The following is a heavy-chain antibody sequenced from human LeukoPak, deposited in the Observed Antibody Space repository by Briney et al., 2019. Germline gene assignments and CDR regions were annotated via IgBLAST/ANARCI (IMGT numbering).Heavy chain of an antibody. CDR3: AREMATIRGLVDY. Sequence: GGSLRLSCAASGFTFSSYGMHWVRQAPGKGLEWVAVISYDGSNKYYADSVKGRFTISRDNSKNTLYLQMNSLRAEDTAVYYCAREMATIRGLVDYWGQGTLVTVSS. V-gene: IGHV3-30*03. D-gene: IGHD5-24*01. CDR2: ISYDGSNK. CDR1: GFTFSSYG. J-gene: IGHJ4*02.